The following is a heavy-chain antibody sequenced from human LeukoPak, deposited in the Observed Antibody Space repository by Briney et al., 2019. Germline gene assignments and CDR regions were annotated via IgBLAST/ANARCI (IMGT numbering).Heavy chain of an antibody. CDR3: ARFGGDYPDYYFDY. V-gene: IGHV1-18*01. CDR1: GYTFTSYG. D-gene: IGHD4-17*01. CDR2: ISAYNGNT. Sequence: GASVKVSCKASGYTFTSYGISWVRQAPGQGLEWMGWISAYNGNTNYAQKLQGRVTMTTDTSTSTAYIELRSLRSDDTAVYYCARFGGDYPDYYFDYWGQGTLVTVSS. J-gene: IGHJ4*02.